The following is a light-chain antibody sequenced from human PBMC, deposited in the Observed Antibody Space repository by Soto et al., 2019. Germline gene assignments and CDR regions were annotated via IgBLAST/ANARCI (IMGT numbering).Light chain of an antibody. CDR3: LQYGSSPWI. V-gene: IGKV3-20*01. CDR1: QTIRSNY. CDR2: GAS. J-gene: IGKJ1*01. Sequence: ETVLTQYPGTLSLSPGERATLSCRASQTIRSNYLASYRQTPGQAPRLLIYGASNRATGIADRFSDSGSGTGFTLLISRLEPEDFARYYCLQYGSSPWIFGQGTKLEIK.